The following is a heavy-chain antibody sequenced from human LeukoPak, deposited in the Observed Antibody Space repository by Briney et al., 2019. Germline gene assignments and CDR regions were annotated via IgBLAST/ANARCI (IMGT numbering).Heavy chain of an antibody. Sequence: GGTLRLTCAASGFTFSSYALSWVRQAPGKGLEWVSYINHNGRTIYYADSVKGRFTISRDNGKNSPYLQMNSLRDEDTAVYYCARDNDWAFDYWGQGTLVTVSS. CDR1: GFTFSSYA. CDR2: INHNGRTI. CDR3: ARDNDWAFDY. D-gene: IGHD3-9*01. V-gene: IGHV3-48*02. J-gene: IGHJ4*02.